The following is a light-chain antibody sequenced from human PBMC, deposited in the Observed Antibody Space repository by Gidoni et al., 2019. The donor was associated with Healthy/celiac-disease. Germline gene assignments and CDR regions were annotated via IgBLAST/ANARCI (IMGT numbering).Light chain of an antibody. CDR3: QQLGRLT. V-gene: IGKV4-1*01. J-gene: IGKJ4*01. CDR1: QSVLYSSNNKNY. CDR2: WAS. Sequence: DIVMTQSPDSLAVSLGERATINCKSSQSVLYSSNNKNYLAWYQQKPGQPPKLLIYWASTRESGVPDRFSGSGSGTDFTLTISSLQAEDVAVYYCQQLGRLTFGGXTKVEIK.